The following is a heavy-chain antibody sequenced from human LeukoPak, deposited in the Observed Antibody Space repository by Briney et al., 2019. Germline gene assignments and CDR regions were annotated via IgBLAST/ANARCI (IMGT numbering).Heavy chain of an antibody. CDR1: GFTFSNAW. D-gene: IGHD6-19*01. J-gene: IGHJ4*02. CDR2: IKSKTDGEAT. CDR3: TTAVSEAGTDSDY. V-gene: IGHV3-15*01. Sequence: GGSLRLSCAVSGFTFSNAWMSWVRQAPGKGLEWVGRIKSKTDGEATDYAAPMKGRFIISRDDSKNTLYLQMNSLKTEDTAVYYCTTAVSEAGTDSDYWGEGTLVTVSS.